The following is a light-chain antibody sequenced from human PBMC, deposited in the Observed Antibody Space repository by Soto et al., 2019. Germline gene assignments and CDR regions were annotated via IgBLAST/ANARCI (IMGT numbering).Light chain of an antibody. CDR1: SSDVGDYNY. Sequence: QSVLTQPPSASGTPGQSVTIPCTGTSSDVGDYNYVSWYQQHPGKAPKLMIYEVSRRPSGVPDRFSGSKSVNTASLTVSGIQAEDEVDYYCSSNAGSNNLVFGGGTKLTVL. CDR2: EVS. V-gene: IGLV2-8*01. J-gene: IGLJ2*01. CDR3: SSNAGSNNLV.